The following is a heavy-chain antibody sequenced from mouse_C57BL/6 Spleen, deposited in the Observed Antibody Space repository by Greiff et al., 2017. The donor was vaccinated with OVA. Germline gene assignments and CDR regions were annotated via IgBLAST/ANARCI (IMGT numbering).Heavy chain of an antibody. CDR2: IYPGDGDT. J-gene: IGHJ2*01. CDR3: ARWAALDYVDY. Sequence: QVQLKESGPELVKPGASVKISCKASGYAFSSSWMNWVKQRPGKGLEWIGRIYPGDGDTNYNGKFKGKGTLTADKSSSTAYMQLRSLTSEDSAVYFCARWAALDYVDYWGQGTTLTVSS. V-gene: IGHV1-82*01. CDR1: GYAFSSSW.